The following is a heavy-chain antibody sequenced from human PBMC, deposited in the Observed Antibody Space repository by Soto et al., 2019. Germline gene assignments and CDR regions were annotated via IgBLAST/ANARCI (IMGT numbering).Heavy chain of an antibody. CDR2: IYYSGST. Sequence: LSLTCTVSGGSISSYYWSWIRQPPGKGLEWIGYIYYSGSTNYNPSLKSRVTISVDTSKNQFSLKLSSVTAADTAVYYCARALGYCSGGSCSPPYYYGMDVWGQGTTVTV. CDR3: ARALGYCSGGSCSPPYYYGMDV. J-gene: IGHJ6*02. D-gene: IGHD2-15*01. CDR1: GGSISSYY. V-gene: IGHV4-59*01.